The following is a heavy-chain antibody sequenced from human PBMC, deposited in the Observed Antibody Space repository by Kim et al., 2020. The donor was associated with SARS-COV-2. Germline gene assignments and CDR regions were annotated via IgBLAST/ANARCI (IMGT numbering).Heavy chain of an antibody. CDR2: ISYDGSNK. CDR3: AKDRTGTANWFDP. Sequence: GGSLRLSCAASGFTFSSYGMHWVRQAPGKGLEWVAVISYDGSNKYYADSVKGRFTISRDNSKNTLYLQMNSLRAEDTAVYYCAKDRTGTANWFDPWGQGTLVTVSS. CDR1: GFTFSSYG. V-gene: IGHV3-30*18. J-gene: IGHJ5*02. D-gene: IGHD1-7*01.